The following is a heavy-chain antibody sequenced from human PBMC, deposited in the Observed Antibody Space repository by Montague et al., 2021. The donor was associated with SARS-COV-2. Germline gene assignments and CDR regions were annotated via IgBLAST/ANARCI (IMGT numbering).Heavy chain of an antibody. CDR2: IYYRGST. J-gene: IGHJ5*02. V-gene: IGHV4-59*01. Sequence: SETLSLTCTVSGGSINSSYWSWILQPPGKGLEWIGYIYYRGSTNYNPSLKTRVTISVDTTKNQFSLKLNSMTAAAPAVYYCAREERRNWFDPWGQGTLVIVSS. CDR1: GGSINSSY. CDR3: AREERRNWFDP. D-gene: IGHD5-24*01.